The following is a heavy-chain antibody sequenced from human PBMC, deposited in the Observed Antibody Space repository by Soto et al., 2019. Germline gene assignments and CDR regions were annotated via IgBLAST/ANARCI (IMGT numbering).Heavy chain of an antibody. CDR2: IIPILGIA. CDR3: AKSIAAAAPDAFDI. CDR1: GGTFSSYT. J-gene: IGHJ3*02. D-gene: IGHD6-13*01. V-gene: IGHV1-69*02. Sequence: SVKVSCKASGGTFSSYTISWVRQAPGQGLEWMGRIIPILGIANYAQKFQGRVTITADKSTSTAYMELSSLRSEDTAVYYCAKSIAAAAPDAFDIWGQGTMVTVSS.